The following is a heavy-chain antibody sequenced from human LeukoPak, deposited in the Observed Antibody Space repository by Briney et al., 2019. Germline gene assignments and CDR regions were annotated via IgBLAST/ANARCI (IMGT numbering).Heavy chain of an antibody. V-gene: IGHV1-2*02. CDR1: GYTFTGYS. J-gene: IGHJ4*02. D-gene: IGHD5-24*01. CDR3: ARDLRRWLQLGGNFGY. Sequence: ASVKVSCKASGYTFTGYSMHWVRQAPGQGLEWMGWINPNSGGTNYAQKFQGRVTMTRDTSISTAYMELSRLGSDDTAVYYCARDLRRWLQLGGNFGYWGQGTLVTVSS. CDR2: INPNSGGT.